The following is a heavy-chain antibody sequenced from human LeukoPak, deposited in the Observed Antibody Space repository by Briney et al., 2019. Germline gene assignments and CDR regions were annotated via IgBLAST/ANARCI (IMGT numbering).Heavy chain of an antibody. J-gene: IGHJ4*02. Sequence: GGSVRLSCAASGVTFSSYTMSWVRQAPGKGLEWVWAITTSDGNTYYADSVKGRFTVSRDNSKNTLYLQMNSLRAEDTAVYYCAKDGGLWVSAHWGDSWGRGTLVTVSS. V-gene: IGHV3-23*01. D-gene: IGHD5-18*01. CDR1: GVTFSSYT. CDR3: AKDGGLWVSAHWGDS. CDR2: ITTSDGNT.